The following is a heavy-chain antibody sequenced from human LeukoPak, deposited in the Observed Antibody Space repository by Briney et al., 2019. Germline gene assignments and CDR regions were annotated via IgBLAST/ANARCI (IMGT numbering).Heavy chain of an antibody. CDR2: IYYTGST. V-gene: IGHV4-59*01. CDR1: GGSISTYY. J-gene: IGHJ3*02. CDR3: ARDRVLGAFDI. Sequence: SETLSLTCTVSGGSISTYYWSWIPEPPRKGLEWIGYIYYTGSTNYNPSLKSRVTISVDTSKNHFSLKLSSVTAADTAVYYCARDRVLGAFDIWGQGTMVTVSS. D-gene: IGHD3-16*01.